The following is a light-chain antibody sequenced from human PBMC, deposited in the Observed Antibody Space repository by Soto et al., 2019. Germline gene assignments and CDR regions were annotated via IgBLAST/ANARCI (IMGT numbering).Light chain of an antibody. J-gene: IGLJ2*01. CDR1: SSNIGAGYD. Sequence: QSVLTQPPSVSGAPGQRVTISCTGSSSNIGAGYDVHWYQQLPGTAPKRLIYGNSNRPSGVPDRFSGSKSGTSASPAITGLQAEDEADYYCQSYDSSLSGSVVFGGGTKLTVL. V-gene: IGLV1-40*01. CDR3: QSYDSSLSGSVV. CDR2: GNS.